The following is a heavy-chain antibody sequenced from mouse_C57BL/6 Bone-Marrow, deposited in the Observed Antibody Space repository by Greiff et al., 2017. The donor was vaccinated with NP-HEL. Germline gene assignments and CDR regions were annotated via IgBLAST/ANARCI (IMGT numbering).Heavy chain of an antibody. J-gene: IGHJ3*01. CDR3: VREEGWALAY. CDR2: IRSKSSNYAT. D-gene: IGHD3-3*01. CDR1: GFTFNTYA. Sequence: EVKLVESGGGLVQPKGSLKLSCAASGFTFNTYAMHWVRQAPGKGLEWVARIRSKSSNYATYYADSVKDRFTISRDDSQSMLYLQMNNLKTEDTAMYYCVREEGWALAYWGQGTLVTVSA. V-gene: IGHV10-3*01.